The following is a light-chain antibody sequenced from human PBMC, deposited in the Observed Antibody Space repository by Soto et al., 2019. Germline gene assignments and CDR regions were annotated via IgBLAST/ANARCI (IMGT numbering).Light chain of an antibody. V-gene: IGKV3-15*01. J-gene: IGKJ2*01. Sequence: EIVMTQSPATLSVSPGERVTLSCRPSQSVKTNLAWYQQKPGQAPRLLIYCASTRATGIPARFSGSGSGTEFTLTISILQSEDFAIYYCQQYDDWPSYTFGQGTNLEIK. CDR3: QQYDDWPSYT. CDR2: CAS. CDR1: QSVKTN.